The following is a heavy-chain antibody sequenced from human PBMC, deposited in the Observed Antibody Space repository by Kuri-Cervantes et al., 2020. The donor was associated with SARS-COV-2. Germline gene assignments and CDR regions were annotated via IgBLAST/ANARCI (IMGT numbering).Heavy chain of an antibody. Sequence: GESLKISCKGSGYSFTSYWIGWVRQMPGKGLEWMGIIYPGVSDTRYSPSFQGQVTISADKSISTAYLQWSSLKASDTAMYYCARRGRGAVAGTTKYWYFDLWGRGTLVTVSS. J-gene: IGHJ2*01. D-gene: IGHD6-19*01. CDR1: GYSFTSYW. CDR3: ARRGRGAVAGTTKYWYFDL. V-gene: IGHV5-51*01. CDR2: IYPGVSDT.